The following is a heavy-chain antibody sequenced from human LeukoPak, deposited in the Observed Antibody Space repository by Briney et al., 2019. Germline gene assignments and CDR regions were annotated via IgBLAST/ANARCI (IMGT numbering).Heavy chain of an antibody. J-gene: IGHJ4*02. D-gene: IGHD2-2*01. CDR2: IYSDGSST. CDR1: GFTFSTYW. V-gene: IGHV3-74*01. Sequence: PGGSLRLSCAASGFTFSTYWMYWVRQAPGKGLVWVSRIYSDGSSTNYADSVKGRFTISRDNAKNTLYLQMNSLRAEDTAVYYCARGASARQDFWGQGTLVTVSS. CDR3: ARGASARQDF.